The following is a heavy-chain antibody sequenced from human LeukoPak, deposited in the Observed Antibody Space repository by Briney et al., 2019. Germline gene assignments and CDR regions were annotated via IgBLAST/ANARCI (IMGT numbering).Heavy chain of an antibody. CDR3: ARLGRDGYNYYYYMDV. Sequence: PSETLSLTCAVYGGSFSGYYWSWIRQPPGKGLEWIGEINHSGSTNYNPSLKSRVTISVDTSKNQFSLKLSSVTAADTAVYYCARLGRDGYNYYYYMDVWGKGTTVTISS. J-gene: IGHJ6*03. V-gene: IGHV4-34*01. CDR2: INHSGST. CDR1: GGSFSGYY. D-gene: IGHD5-24*01.